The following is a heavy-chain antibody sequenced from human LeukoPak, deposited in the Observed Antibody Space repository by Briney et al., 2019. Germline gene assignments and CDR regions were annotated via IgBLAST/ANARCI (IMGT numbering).Heavy chain of an antibody. D-gene: IGHD4-11*01. CDR2: IYYSGST. J-gene: IGHJ4*02. V-gene: IGHV4-30-4*01. CDR1: GGSISSGDHY. Sequence: PSETLSLTCTVSGGSISSGDHYWSRIRQPPGKGLEWIGYIYYSGSTYYNPSLKSRVTISGDTSKNQFSLKLSSVTAADTAVCYCARGPDYSYFDYWGQGTLVTVSS. CDR3: ARGPDYSYFDY.